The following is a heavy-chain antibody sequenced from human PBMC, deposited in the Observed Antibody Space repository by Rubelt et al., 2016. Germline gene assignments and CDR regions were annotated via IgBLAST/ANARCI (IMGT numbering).Heavy chain of an antibody. D-gene: IGHD1-26*01. Sequence: QVQLVESGGGVVQPGRSLRLSCAGSGFTFSSYTIHWVRQAPGKGLEWVAVISYDGSNKYYADSVKGRFPISRDNAKNSLYLQRNSLRAEDTAVYYCARGEVGATGSFDYWGQGTLVTVSS. V-gene: IGHV3-30*04. CDR1: GFTFSSYT. CDR2: ISYDGSNK. J-gene: IGHJ4*02. CDR3: ARGEVGATGSFDY.